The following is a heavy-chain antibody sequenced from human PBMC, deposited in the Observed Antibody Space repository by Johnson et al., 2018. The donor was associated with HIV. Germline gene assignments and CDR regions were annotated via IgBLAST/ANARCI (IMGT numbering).Heavy chain of an antibody. D-gene: IGHD6-13*01. Sequence: VQLVESGGGLVQPGGSLRLSCAASGFTFSSYAMSWVRQAPGKGLEWVSAISGSGGSTYYADSVKGRFPISRDNSKNTLYLQMNSLRAEDTAVYYCAREHRRPSRSSSSLSGDAFDIWGQGTMVTVSS. J-gene: IGHJ3*02. CDR1: GFTFSSYA. CDR2: ISGSGGST. CDR3: AREHRRPSRSSSSLSGDAFDI. V-gene: IGHV3-23*04.